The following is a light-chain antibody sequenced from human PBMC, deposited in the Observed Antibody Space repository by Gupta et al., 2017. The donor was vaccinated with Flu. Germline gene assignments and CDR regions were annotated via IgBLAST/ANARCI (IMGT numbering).Light chain of an antibody. Sequence: QSALTQPPSVSGSPGQSVTLSCTGSSSDIGSYNRVSWYQQPPGTAPKLIIYEVSNRPSGVPDRFSGSKSGNTASLTISGLQAEDEADYYCSSYTSSSPPVVFDGGTKLTVL. CDR2: EVS. CDR3: SSYTSSSPPVV. V-gene: IGLV2-18*02. CDR1: SSDIGSYNR. J-gene: IGLJ3*02.